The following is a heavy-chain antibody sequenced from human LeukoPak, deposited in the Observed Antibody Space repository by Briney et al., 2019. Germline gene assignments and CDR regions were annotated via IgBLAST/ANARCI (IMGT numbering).Heavy chain of an antibody. Sequence: GGSLRLSCAASGFTVSSNYMSWVRQAPGKGLEWVSLTYSDGRTHYADSVKGRLTISRDNSKNTLYLQMNNLRAEDTAVYYCAKVGRASWAPYYFDYWGQGTLVTVSS. CDR1: GFTVSSNY. D-gene: IGHD2-2*01. CDR2: TYSDGRT. CDR3: AKVGRASWAPYYFDY. J-gene: IGHJ4*02. V-gene: IGHV3-53*01.